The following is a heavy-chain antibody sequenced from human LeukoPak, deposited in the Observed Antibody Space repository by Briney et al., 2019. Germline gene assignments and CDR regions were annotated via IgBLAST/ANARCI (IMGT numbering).Heavy chain of an antibody. CDR3: AREEWLLLFHNYYYYMDV. V-gene: IGHV3-21*01. CDR1: GFTFSSYA. CDR2: ISSSSSYI. Sequence: GGSLRLSCAASGFTFSSYAMSWVRQAPGKGLEWVSSISSSSSYIYYADSVKGRFTISRDNAKNSLYLQMNSLRAEDTAVYYCAREEWLLLFHNYYYYMDVWGKGTTVTVSS. D-gene: IGHD3-22*01. J-gene: IGHJ6*03.